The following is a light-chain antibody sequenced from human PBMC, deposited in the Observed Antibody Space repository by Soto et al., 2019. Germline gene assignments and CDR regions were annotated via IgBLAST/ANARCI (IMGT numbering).Light chain of an antibody. CDR3: QQFNSYPHELT. CDR1: QGISSA. V-gene: IGKV1-13*02. Sequence: AIPLTQSPSSLSASVGDRVTITCRASQGISSALAWYQQKPGKAPKLLIYDASSLESGVPSRFSGSGSGTDFTLTISSLQPEDFATYYCQQFNSYPHELTFGGGTKVEIK. J-gene: IGKJ4*01. CDR2: DAS.